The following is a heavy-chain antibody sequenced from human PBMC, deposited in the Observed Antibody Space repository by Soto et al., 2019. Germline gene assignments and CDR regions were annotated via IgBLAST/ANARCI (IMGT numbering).Heavy chain of an antibody. CDR2: LYYGGST. CDR3: ARQLPVGATSWFDP. V-gene: IGHV4-39*01. CDR1: GGSINSDDSF. D-gene: IGHD1-26*01. J-gene: IGHJ5*02. Sequence: ETLSLTCSVSGGSINSDDSFWGWVRQSPGKGLEWIGSLYYGGSTFYNPSLKSRVTISLDTSKNQFSLRLTSVTAADTAIYYCARQLPVGATSWFDPWGQGTLFTVSS.